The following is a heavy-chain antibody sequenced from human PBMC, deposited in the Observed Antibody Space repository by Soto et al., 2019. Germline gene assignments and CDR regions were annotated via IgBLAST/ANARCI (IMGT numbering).Heavy chain of an antibody. CDR1: GYSFTSYW. CDR2: IYPGDSDT. CDR3: ARHGFSNVVVPAAKSYYYYYMDV. D-gene: IGHD2-2*01. V-gene: IGHV5-51*01. Sequence: PGESLKISCKGSGYSFTSYWIGWVRQMPGKGLEWMGIIYPGDSDTRYSPSFQGQVTISADKSISTAYLQWSSLKASDTAMYYCARHGFSNVVVPAAKSYYYYYMDVWGKGTTVTV. J-gene: IGHJ6*03.